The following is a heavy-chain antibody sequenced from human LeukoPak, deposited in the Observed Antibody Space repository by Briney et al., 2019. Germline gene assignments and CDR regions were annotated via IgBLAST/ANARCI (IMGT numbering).Heavy chain of an antibody. CDR3: ARLHPYYYYMDV. D-gene: IGHD4-11*01. V-gene: IGHV1-69*05. CDR2: IIPIFGTA. J-gene: IGHJ6*03. Sequence: SVKVSCKASGGTFSSYAISWVRQAPGQGLDWMGRIIPIFGTANYAQKFQGRVTITTDESTSTAYMELSSLRSEDTAVYYCARLHPYYYYMDVWGKGTTVTVSS. CDR1: GGTFSSYA.